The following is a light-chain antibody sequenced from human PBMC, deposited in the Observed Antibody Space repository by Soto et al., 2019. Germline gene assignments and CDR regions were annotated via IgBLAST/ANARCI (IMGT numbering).Light chain of an antibody. J-gene: IGKJ1*01. CDR1: QRISSW. CDR3: QQYSSYSRT. Sequence: DIQLTQSPSTLSASVGDRVTITCRASQRISSWLAWYQQKPGKAPKLLIYDASSLERGVPSRFSGSGSGTEFTLTISSLQPDDFAAYYCQQYSSYSRTFGQGTRVEIK. CDR2: DAS. V-gene: IGKV1-5*01.